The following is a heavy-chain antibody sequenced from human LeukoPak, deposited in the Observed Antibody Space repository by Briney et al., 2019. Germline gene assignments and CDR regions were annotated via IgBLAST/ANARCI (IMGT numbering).Heavy chain of an antibody. CDR1: GFSFSAYA. D-gene: IGHD4-17*01. Sequence: SGGSLRLSCTASGFSFSAYAMMWIRQAPGKGPEWVSAIRAIGGAYYADYAESVKGRFTISRDDSKSTLFLQMWSLGVEDTAVYYCARDPNGDYIGAFDMWGPGTKVTVSS. J-gene: IGHJ3*02. CDR2: IRAIGGAYYA. V-gene: IGHV3-23*01. CDR3: ARDPNGDYIGAFDM.